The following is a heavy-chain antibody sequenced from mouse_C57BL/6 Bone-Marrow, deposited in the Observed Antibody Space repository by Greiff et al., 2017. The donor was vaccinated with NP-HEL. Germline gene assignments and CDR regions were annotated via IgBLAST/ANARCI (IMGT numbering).Heavy chain of an antibody. D-gene: IGHD2-2*01. J-gene: IGHJ2*01. CDR2: FFPGRGSP. V-gene: IGHV1-56*01. CDR1: GYTFTRHW. CDR3: AIGLRDYFDY. Sequence: QVQLQHSGPELVRPGASVKISCKSSGYTFTRHWMQWVRQRPGQGLVWIGDFFPGRGSPFYNEKFEGKATLTVDTSSSTAYMQLSSLTSEDSAVYCCAIGLRDYFDYWGQGTTLTVSA.